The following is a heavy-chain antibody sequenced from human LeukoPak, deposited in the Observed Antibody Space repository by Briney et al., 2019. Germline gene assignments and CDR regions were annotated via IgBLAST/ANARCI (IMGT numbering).Heavy chain of an antibody. CDR3: ARAKRKSMVRGVIIEGNWFDP. J-gene: IGHJ5*02. CDR1: GYTFTSYG. D-gene: IGHD3-10*01. CDR2: ISAYNGNT. Sequence: ASVKVSCKASGYTFTSYGISWVRQAPGQGLEWMGLISAYNGNTNYAQKLQGRVTMTTDTSTSTAYMELRSLRSDDTAVYYCARAKRKSMVRGVIIEGNWFDPWGQGTLVTVSS. V-gene: IGHV1-18*04.